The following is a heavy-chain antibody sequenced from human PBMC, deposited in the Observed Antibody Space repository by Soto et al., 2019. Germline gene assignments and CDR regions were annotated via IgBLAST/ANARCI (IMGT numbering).Heavy chain of an antibody. CDR2: IYYSGST. J-gene: IGHJ4*02. D-gene: IGHD2-21*02. V-gene: IGHV4-39*01. CDR1: GGSISSSSYY. CDR3: ARRVESPCGGDCLAFDY. Sequence: QLQLQESGPGLVKPSETLSLTCTVSGGSISSSSYYWGWIRQPPGKGLEWIGSIYYSGSTYYNPSLKSRVTISVDTSKNQFSLKLSSVTAADTAVYYCARRVESPCGGDCLAFDYWGQGTLVTVSS.